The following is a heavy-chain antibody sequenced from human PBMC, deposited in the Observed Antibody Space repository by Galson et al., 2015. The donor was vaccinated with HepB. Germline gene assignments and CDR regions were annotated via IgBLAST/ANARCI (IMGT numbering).Heavy chain of an antibody. CDR1: GGSISSSHYY. V-gene: IGHV4-39*01. J-gene: IGHJ4*02. Sequence: LSLTCTVSGGSISSSHYYWGWIRQPPGKGLEWVGSIYYSENTYYNPSLKSRLTISVDTSKNQFSLELSSVTAADTAVYYCARIPAGLLRYFDSWGQGTLVTVSS. D-gene: IGHD1-14*01. CDR2: IYYSENT. CDR3: ARIPAGLLRYFDS.